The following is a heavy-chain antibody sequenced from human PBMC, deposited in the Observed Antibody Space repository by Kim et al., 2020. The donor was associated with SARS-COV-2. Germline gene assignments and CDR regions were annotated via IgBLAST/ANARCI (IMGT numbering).Heavy chain of an antibody. CDR1: GFTFSSYG. J-gene: IGHJ4*02. CDR2: IWYDGSNK. Sequence: GGSLRLSCAASGFTFSSYGMHWVRQAPGKGLEWVAVIWYDGSNKYYADSVKGRFTISRDNSKNTLYLQMNSLRAEDTAVYYCARDRGRGYSSSWYPEEGFDYWGQGTLVTVSS. V-gene: IGHV3-33*01. D-gene: IGHD6-13*01. CDR3: ARDRGRGYSSSWYPEEGFDY.